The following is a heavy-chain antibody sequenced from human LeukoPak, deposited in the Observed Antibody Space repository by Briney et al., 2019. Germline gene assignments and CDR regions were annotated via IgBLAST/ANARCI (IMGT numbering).Heavy chain of an antibody. CDR2: IIPIFGTA. D-gene: IGHD6-19*01. Sequence: SVKVSCKASGGTLSSYAISWVRQAPGQGLEWMGGIIPIFGTANYAQKFQGRVTITADKSTSTAYMELSSLRSEDTAVYYCAHQRRGVAVAPPGTFDYWGQGTLVTVSS. CDR3: AHQRRGVAVAPPGTFDY. CDR1: GGTLSSYA. V-gene: IGHV1-69*06. J-gene: IGHJ4*02.